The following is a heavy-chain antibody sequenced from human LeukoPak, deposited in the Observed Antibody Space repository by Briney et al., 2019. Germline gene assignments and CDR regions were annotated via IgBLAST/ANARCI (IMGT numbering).Heavy chain of an antibody. CDR2: ISWSSGSI. CDR3: AKDIAARRFYYYYGMDV. J-gene: IGHJ6*02. CDR1: GFTFDDYA. Sequence: GGSLRLSCAASGFTFDDYAMHWVRQVPGKGLEWVSGISWSSGSIGYADSVKGRFTISRDNAKNSLYLQMNSLRAEDTALYYCAKDIAARRFYYYYGMDVWGQGTTVTVSS. D-gene: IGHD6-6*01. V-gene: IGHV3-9*01.